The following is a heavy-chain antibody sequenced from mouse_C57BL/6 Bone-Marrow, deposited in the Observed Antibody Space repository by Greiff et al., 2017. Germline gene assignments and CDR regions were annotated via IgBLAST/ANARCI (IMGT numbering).Heavy chain of an antibody. CDR2: IYPGDGDT. Sequence: VQLQQSGPELVKPGASVKISCKASGYAFSSSWMNWVKQRPGKGLEWIGRIYPGDGDTNYNGKFKGKATLTADKSSSTAYMQLSSLTSEDSAVYFCARRAYSNYLCYFDYWGQGTTLTVSS. J-gene: IGHJ2*01. CDR1: GYAFSSSW. D-gene: IGHD2-5*01. V-gene: IGHV1-82*01. CDR3: ARRAYSNYLCYFDY.